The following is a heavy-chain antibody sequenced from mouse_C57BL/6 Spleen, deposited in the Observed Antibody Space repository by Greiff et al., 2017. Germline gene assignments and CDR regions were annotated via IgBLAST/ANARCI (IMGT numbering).Heavy chain of an antibody. CDR1: GYTFTSYW. Sequence: QVQLQQPGAELVMPGASVKLSCKASGYTFTSYWMHWVKQRPGQGLEWIGEIDPSDSYTNYNQKFKGKSTLTVDKSSSTAYMQLNSLTSEDSAVYYCARGYDFCLAYWGQGTLVTVSA. CDR2: IDPSDSYT. D-gene: IGHD2-4*01. J-gene: IGHJ3*01. CDR3: ARGYDFCLAY. V-gene: IGHV1-69*01.